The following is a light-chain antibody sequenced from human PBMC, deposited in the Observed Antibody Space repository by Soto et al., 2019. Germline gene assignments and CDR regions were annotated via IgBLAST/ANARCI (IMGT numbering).Light chain of an antibody. V-gene: IGLV2-8*01. CDR2: EVN. CDR3: SSYAGTNIDVV. Sequence: ALTQPPSASGSPGQSVTISCTGTSSDVGGYVYVSWYQQYPGKAPKLIIYEVNKRTSGVPDRFSGSKSGNTASLTVSGLQAEDEADYYCSSYAGTNIDVVFGGGTKLTVL. J-gene: IGLJ2*01. CDR1: SSDVGGYVY.